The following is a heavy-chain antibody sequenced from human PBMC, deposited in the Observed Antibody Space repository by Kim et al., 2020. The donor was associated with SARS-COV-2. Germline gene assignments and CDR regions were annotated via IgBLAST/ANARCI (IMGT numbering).Heavy chain of an antibody. V-gene: IGHV4-34*01. CDR3: ARGVTYYYDSSGYYPRYY. J-gene: IGHJ4*01. CDR2: INHSGST. Sequence: SETLSLTCAVYGGSFSGYYWSWIRQPPGKGLEWIGEINHSGSTNYNPSLKSRVTISVDTSKNQFSLKLSSVTAADTAVYYCARGVTYYYDSSGYYPRYY. CDR1: GGSFSGYY. D-gene: IGHD3-22*01.